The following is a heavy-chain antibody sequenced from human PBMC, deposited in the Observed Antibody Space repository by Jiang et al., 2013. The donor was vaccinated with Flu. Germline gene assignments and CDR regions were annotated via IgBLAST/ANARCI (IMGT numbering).Heavy chain of an antibody. D-gene: IGHD2-2*01. Sequence: GRVTITADESTSTAYMELSSLRSEDTAVYYCARDCSSTSCPYDYWGQGTLVTVSS. CDR3: ARDCSSTSCPYDY. V-gene: IGHV1-69*01. J-gene: IGHJ4*02.